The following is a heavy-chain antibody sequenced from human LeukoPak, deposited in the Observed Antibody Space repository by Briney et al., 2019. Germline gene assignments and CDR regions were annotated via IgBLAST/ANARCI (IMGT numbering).Heavy chain of an antibody. CDR1: GFTFSSYG. V-gene: IGHV3-30*18. Sequence: GGSLRLSCAASGFTFSSYGMHWVRQAPGKGLEWVAVISYDGSNKYYAGSVKGRFTISRDNSTTTLYLQMNSLRAEDTAVYYCAKSGWILGYYFDYWGQGTLVTVSS. CDR2: ISYDGSNK. J-gene: IGHJ4*02. D-gene: IGHD3-3*01. CDR3: AKSGWILGYYFDY.